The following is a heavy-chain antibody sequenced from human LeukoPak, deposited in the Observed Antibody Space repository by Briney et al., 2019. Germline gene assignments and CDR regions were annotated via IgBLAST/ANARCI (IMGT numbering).Heavy chain of an antibody. CDR3: AKEDDYNYIDY. CDR2: ISGSGAAT. J-gene: IGHJ4*02. D-gene: IGHD5-24*01. CDR1: GFTFSSYA. Sequence: GGSLRLSCAASGFTFSSYAMSWVRQAPGKGLEWVSTISGSGAATYYADSVKGRFTISRDNSKNTLYLQVNNLRAEDTAVYYCAKEDDYNYIDYWGQGTLVTVSS. V-gene: IGHV3-23*01.